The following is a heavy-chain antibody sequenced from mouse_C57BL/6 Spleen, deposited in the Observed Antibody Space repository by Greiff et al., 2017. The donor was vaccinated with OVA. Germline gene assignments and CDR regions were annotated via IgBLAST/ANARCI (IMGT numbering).Heavy chain of an antibody. CDR3: ARLWDYYGSSYGY. J-gene: IGHJ2*01. V-gene: IGHV1-82*01. Sequence: QVQLKESGPELVKPGASVKISCKASGYAFSSSWMNWVKQRPGKGLEWIGRIYPGDGDTNYNGKFKGKATLTADKSSSTAYMQLSSLTSEDSAVYFCARLWDYYGSSYGYWGQGTTLTVSS. D-gene: IGHD1-1*01. CDR2: IYPGDGDT. CDR1: GYAFSSSW.